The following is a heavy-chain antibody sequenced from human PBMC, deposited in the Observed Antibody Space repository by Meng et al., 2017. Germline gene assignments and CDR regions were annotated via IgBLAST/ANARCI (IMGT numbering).Heavy chain of an antibody. CDR3: AREIAAAYCGGDCYL. Sequence: FPVKVPCEASGSTFTSKAISWVRQAPGQGLECMGGIIPIFGTAHYAQKFKGRVTITADESTSTAYMELSSLRSEDTAVYYCAREIAAAYCGGDCYLWGQGTLVTVSS. V-gene: IGHV1-69*01. D-gene: IGHD2-21*02. J-gene: IGHJ5*02. CDR2: IIPIFGTA. CDR1: GSTFTSKA.